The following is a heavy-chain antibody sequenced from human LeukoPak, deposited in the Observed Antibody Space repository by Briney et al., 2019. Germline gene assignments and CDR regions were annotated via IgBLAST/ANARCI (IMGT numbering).Heavy chain of an antibody. D-gene: IGHD3-22*01. CDR3: ATRPRDSSGYYLGAFDA. Sequence: GGSLRLSCEASGFIFSTYAMAWVRQAPGKGLDWVSVIGASGAETYYSDSAKGRLTVSRDNSKDTLFLHMSSLRAEDTAVYFCATRPRDSSGYYLGAFDAWGQGTTVTVSS. J-gene: IGHJ3*01. V-gene: IGHV3-23*01. CDR2: IGASGAET. CDR1: GFIFSTYA.